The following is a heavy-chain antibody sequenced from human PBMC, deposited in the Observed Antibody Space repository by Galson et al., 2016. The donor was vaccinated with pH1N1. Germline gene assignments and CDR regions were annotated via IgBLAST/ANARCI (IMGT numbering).Heavy chain of an antibody. Sequence: QSGAEVKKPGESLKVSCKASGYTFISYDISWVRQAPGQGLEWMGRISGYNGNTNYAQKLQGRVTMTTDTSTSTAYMELRSLRSDDTAVYYCARAGYGDYVGYFDYWGQGTLVTVSS. J-gene: IGHJ4*02. V-gene: IGHV1-18*01. CDR1: GYTFISYD. CDR2: ISGYNGNT. CDR3: ARAGYGDYVGYFDY. D-gene: IGHD4-17*01.